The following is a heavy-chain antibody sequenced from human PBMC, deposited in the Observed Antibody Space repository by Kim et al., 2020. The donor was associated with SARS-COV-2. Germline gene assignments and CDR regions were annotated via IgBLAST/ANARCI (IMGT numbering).Heavy chain of an antibody. CDR1: GFNFSDFT. D-gene: IGHD3-10*01. V-gene: IGHV3-23*01. J-gene: IGHJ1*01. CDR3: AKDQGSYYPYCFFY. CDR2: VSASGFGK. Sequence: GGSLRLSCTASGFNFSDFTMSWIRQAPGKGLEWVSTVSASGFGKYYAASVKGRFIISRDNSKNTLYMQLNSLRGDDTAMYYCAKDQGSYYPYCFFYWGQGLLVTVPS.